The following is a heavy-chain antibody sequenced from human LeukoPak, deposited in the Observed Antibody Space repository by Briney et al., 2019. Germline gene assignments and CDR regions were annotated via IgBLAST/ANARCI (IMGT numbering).Heavy chain of an antibody. D-gene: IGHD5-24*01. Sequence: SETLSLTCTVSGGSISSYYWSWIRQPPGKGLEWVGYIHYSGNTNYNPSLKSRVTISLDTSRKQLSLGLSSVTAADTAVYYCAAGGDGMATILADYWGQGTLVTVSS. J-gene: IGHJ4*02. CDR1: GGSISSYY. CDR3: AAGGDGMATILADY. CDR2: IHYSGNT. V-gene: IGHV4-59*08.